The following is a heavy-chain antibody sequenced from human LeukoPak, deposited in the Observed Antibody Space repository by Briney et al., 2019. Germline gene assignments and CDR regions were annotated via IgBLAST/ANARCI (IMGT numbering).Heavy chain of an antibody. V-gene: IGHV4-30-2*01. J-gene: IGHJ5*02. CDR2: IYHSGST. D-gene: IGHD2-21*01. CDR3: ARGPGLSRLFIRWFDP. Sequence: SETLSLTCAVSGGSISSGGYSWSWIRQPPGKGLEWIGYIYHSGSTYYNPSLKSRVTISVDTSKNQFSLKLSSVTAADTAVYYCARGPGLSRLFIRWFDPWGQGTLVTVSS. CDR1: GGSISSGGYS.